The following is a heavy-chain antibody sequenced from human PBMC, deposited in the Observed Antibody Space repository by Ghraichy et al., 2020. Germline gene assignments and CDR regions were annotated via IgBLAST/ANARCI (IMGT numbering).Heavy chain of an antibody. V-gene: IGHV4-59*01. CDR1: GGSISSYW. J-gene: IGHJ4*02. CDR2: IYHSGST. Sequence: LSLTCTVSGGSISSYWWSWIRQPPGKGLEWIGYIYHSGSTNYNPSLKSRVTISVDMSKNQFSLKLSSVTAADTAVYHCARGEYYYDSSGYYYWGQGTLVTVSS. CDR3: ARGEYYYDSSGYYY. D-gene: IGHD3-22*01.